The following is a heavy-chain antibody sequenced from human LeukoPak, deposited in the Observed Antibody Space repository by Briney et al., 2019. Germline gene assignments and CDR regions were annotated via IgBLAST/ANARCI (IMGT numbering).Heavy chain of an antibody. Sequence: PSETLSLTCTVSGGSISSYYWSWIRQPPGKGLEWIGYTYYSGSTNYNPSLKSRVTISVDTSKNQFSLKLSSVTAADMAVYYCAAVGYCSGGSCYPDYYGMDVWGRGTTVTVSS. D-gene: IGHD2-15*01. V-gene: IGHV4-59*01. CDR3: AAVGYCSGGSCYPDYYGMDV. CDR2: TYYSGST. J-gene: IGHJ6*02. CDR1: GGSISSYY.